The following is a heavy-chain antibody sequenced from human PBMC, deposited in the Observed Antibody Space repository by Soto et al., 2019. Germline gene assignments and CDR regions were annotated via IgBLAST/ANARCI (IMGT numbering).Heavy chain of an antibody. J-gene: IGHJ4*02. CDR1: GGSISSGDYS. CDR2: IYYSGST. D-gene: IGHD2-21*01. V-gene: IGHV4-30-4*01. Sequence: QVQLQESGPGLVKPSQTLSLTCTVSGGSISSGDYSWSWIRQPPGKGLEWIGYIYYSGSTYYHPSLKSRVTISVDTSKNQFSLKLSSVTAADTAVYYCASGAYLEIATYFDSWGQGTLVTVSS. CDR3: ASGAYLEIATYFDS.